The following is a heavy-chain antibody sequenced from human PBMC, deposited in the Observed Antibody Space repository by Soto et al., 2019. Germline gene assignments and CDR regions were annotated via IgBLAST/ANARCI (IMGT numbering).Heavy chain of an antibody. V-gene: IGHV3-21*01. CDR3: AKDQDGYPGEIYFYYGMDV. CDR2: ITSSGYI. Sequence: EVQLVESGGGLVKPGGSLRLSCTASTFSFSTYSMNWVRQAPGKGLEWVSSITSSGYIYYADSLRGRFTVSRDNAKNALYLQMNSLRAEDTAMYYCAKDQDGYPGEIYFYYGMDVWGLGTTVTVSS. J-gene: IGHJ6*02. CDR1: TFSFSTYS. D-gene: IGHD3-10*01.